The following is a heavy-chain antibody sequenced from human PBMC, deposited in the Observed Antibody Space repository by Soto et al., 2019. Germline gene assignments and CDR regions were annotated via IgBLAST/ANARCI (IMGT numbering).Heavy chain of an antibody. Sequence: QVQLVQSGAEVKKPGSSVKVSCKASGGTFNSYAISWVRQAPGQGLEWMGGIIPIFGTANYAQNFQGRVAITADESTSAAYMQLRSLGSEDTAVYYCALGGFRDGNTSKNNYGMDVWGQGTTVTVSS. CDR2: IIPIFGTA. CDR1: GGTFNSYA. V-gene: IGHV1-69*01. CDR3: ALGGFRDGNTSKNNYGMDV. D-gene: IGHD3-16*01. J-gene: IGHJ6*02.